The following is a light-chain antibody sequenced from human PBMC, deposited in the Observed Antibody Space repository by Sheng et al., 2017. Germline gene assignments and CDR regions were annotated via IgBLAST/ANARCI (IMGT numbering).Light chain of an antibody. Sequence: EIVLTQSPGTLSLSPGERATLSCRASQSVSSSYLAWYQQKAGQAPRLLIYDTSNRATGIPARFSGSGSGTDFTLTVSSLEPEDFAVYYCQQYNNWYSFGQGTKLEIK. J-gene: IGKJ2*03. CDR3: QQYNNWYS. CDR2: DTS. V-gene: IGKV3D-20*02. CDR1: QSVSSSY.